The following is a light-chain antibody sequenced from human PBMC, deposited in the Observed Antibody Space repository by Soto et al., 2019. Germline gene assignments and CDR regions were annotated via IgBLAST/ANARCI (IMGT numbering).Light chain of an antibody. V-gene: IGKV3-20*01. J-gene: IGKJ5*01. CDR1: QSVSSNY. CDR3: QQYGSSPPIT. CDR2: DAS. Sequence: EIVLTQSPGTLSLSPGERAALSCRASQSVSSNYLAWYQQKPGQAPRLLLYDASTRATGIPARFSGSGSGTDFTLSISRLEPEDFAVYYCQQYGSSPPITFGQGTRLEIK.